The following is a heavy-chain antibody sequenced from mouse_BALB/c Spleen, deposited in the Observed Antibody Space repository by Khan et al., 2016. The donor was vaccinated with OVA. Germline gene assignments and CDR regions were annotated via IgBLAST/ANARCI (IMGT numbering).Heavy chain of an antibody. Sequence: EVKVVESGGDLVKPGGSLKLSCAASGFTFSTYGMSWVRQTPDKRLEWVATVSTGGSYTYYPDSVKGRFTIYRDNAKNTLYLQMSGLKSEDTAMFYCTRLAYYYDSEGFAYWGQGTLVTVSA. D-gene: IGHD1-1*01. CDR1: GFTFSTYG. CDR3: TRLAYYYDSEGFAY. J-gene: IGHJ3*01. CDR2: VSTGGSYT. V-gene: IGHV5-6*01.